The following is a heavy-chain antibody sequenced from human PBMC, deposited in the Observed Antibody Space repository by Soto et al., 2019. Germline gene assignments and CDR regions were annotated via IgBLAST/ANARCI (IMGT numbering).Heavy chain of an antibody. J-gene: IGHJ6*02. CDR2: ISNDGTNQ. CDR3: AKAYYYDSSGYYDNYYAMDV. CDR1: GFTLSGFA. V-gene: IGHV3-30*18. D-gene: IGHD3-22*01. Sequence: PGGSLRLSCDASGFTLSGFAMHWVRQAPGQGLEWVAVISNDGTNQYYSESVKGRFTISRDNSKNTLYLQMNSLRAEDTAVYYCAKAYYYDSSGYYDNYYAMDVWGQGTTVTVSS.